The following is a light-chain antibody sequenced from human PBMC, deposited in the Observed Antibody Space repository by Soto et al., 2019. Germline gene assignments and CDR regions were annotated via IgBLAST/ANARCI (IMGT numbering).Light chain of an antibody. V-gene: IGKV3-11*01. CDR3: QQRNSWPLT. J-gene: IGKJ4*01. CDR2: DAS. CDR1: QSVGSY. Sequence: EIVLTQSPATLSLSPGERATLSCRTSQSVGSYLAWYQHRPGQAPRLLIFDASNRASGIPARFRGSGSGTDFTLTISSLEPEDFALYFCQQRNSWPLTFGGGPKV.